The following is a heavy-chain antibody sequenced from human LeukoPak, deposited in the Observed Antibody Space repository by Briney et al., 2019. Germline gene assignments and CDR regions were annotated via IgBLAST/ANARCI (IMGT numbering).Heavy chain of an antibody. V-gene: IGHV4-4*07. Sequence: SETLSLTCTVSGGSISSYYWSWIRQPTGKGLEWIGRIYTSGSTNYNPSLKSRVTMSVDTSKNQFSLKLSSVTAADTAVYYCARHEHIVVVIAMIDYWGQGTLVTVSS. J-gene: IGHJ4*02. CDR2: IYTSGST. D-gene: IGHD2-21*01. CDR1: GGSISSYY. CDR3: ARHEHIVVVIAMIDY.